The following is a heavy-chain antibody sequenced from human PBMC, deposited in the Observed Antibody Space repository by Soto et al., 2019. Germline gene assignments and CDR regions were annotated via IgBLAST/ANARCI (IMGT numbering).Heavy chain of an antibody. Sequence: GASVKVSCKTSGYTFTNYHIHWVRQAPGQGLEWLGIINPSDGGTGYAQKFQSRVTMTRDTSTSTVYMDMSSLRSEDTAVYYCARVAHQSLDYWGLGTLVTVSS. V-gene: IGHV1-46*01. D-gene: IGHD5-12*01. CDR3: ARVAHQSLDY. CDR2: INPSDGGT. J-gene: IGHJ4*02. CDR1: GYTFTNYH.